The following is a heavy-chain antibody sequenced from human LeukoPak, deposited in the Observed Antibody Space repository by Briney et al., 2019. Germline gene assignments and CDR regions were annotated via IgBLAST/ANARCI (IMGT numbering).Heavy chain of an antibody. Sequence: ASVKVSCKASGYTFTSYDLNWVRQATGQGLEWMGWMNPNSGNTGYAPKFQGRVTMTRNTTISTAYMELSSLRSEDTAVYYCARKGPANYYYYYMDVWGKGTSVTVSS. V-gene: IGHV1-8*01. CDR2: MNPNSGNT. CDR1: GYTFTSYD. CDR3: ARKGPANYYYYYMDV. J-gene: IGHJ6*03. D-gene: IGHD2-2*01.